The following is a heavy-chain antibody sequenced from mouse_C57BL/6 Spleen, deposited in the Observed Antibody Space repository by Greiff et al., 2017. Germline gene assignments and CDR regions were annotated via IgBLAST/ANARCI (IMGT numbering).Heavy chain of an antibody. CDR2: IHPNSGST. V-gene: IGHV1-64*01. CDR3: ARDYYGSSGYFDY. Sequence: QVQLKQPGAELVKPGASVKLSCKASGYTFTSYWMHWVKQRPGQGLEWIGMIHPNSGSTNYNEKFKSKATLTVDKSSSTAYMQLSSLTSEDSAVYYCARDYYGSSGYFDYWGQGTTLTVSS. J-gene: IGHJ2*01. CDR1: GYTFTSYW. D-gene: IGHD1-1*01.